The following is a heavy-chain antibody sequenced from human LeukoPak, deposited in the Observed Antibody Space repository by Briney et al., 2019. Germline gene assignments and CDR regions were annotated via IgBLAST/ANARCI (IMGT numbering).Heavy chain of an antibody. CDR3: ARDYVGATFDY. V-gene: IGHV4-38-2*02. CDR2: IYHSGST. D-gene: IGHD1-26*01. J-gene: IGHJ4*02. CDR1: GYSISSGYY. Sequence: SATLSLTCPVSGYSISSGYYWGWIRQPPGKGLEWIGSIYHSGSTYYNPSLKSRVTISVDTSKNQFSLKLSSVTAADTAVYYCARDYVGATFDYWGQGTLVTVSS.